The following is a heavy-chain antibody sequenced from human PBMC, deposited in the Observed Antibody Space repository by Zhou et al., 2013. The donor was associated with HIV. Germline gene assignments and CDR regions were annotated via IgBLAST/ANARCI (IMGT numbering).Heavy chain of an antibody. D-gene: IGHD3-16*01. V-gene: IGHV1-24*01. CDR2: FDPEDVMT. Sequence: QVQLLQSGPEVKPPGASVRVSCKVFGYTLADLAIHWVRLPPGQGLEWMGGFDPEDVMTVYAQRFQGRVTLTQDASSDTAYMSMSGLTSDDTAVYYCGTIPHLSGSTVDMTAIGGGDYWGRGTPVTVSS. J-gene: IGHJ4*02. CDR1: GYTLADLA. CDR3: GTIPHLSGSTVDMTAIGGGDY.